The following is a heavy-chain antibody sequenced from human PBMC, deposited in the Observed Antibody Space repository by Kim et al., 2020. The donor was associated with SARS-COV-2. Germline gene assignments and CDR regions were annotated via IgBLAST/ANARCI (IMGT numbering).Heavy chain of an antibody. D-gene: IGHD6-6*01. CDR2: IYYSGST. CDR3: ASSPPMGQLSAFDI. J-gene: IGHJ3*02. CDR1: GGSISSYY. V-gene: IGHV4-59*01. Sequence: SETLSLTCTVSGGSISSYYWSWIRQPPGKGLEWIGYIYYSGSTNYNPSLKSRVTISVDTSKNQFSLKLSSVTAADTAVYYCASSPPMGQLSAFDIWGQGTMVTVSS.